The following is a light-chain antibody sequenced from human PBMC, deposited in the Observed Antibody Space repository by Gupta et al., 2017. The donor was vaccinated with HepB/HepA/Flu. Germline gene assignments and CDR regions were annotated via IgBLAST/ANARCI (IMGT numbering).Light chain of an antibody. Sequence: QSVLTQPPSASGTPGQRVTISCSGSSSNIGSNYVYWYQQLPGTAPKLLIDSNNQRPSGVPARCFGSKAGTYAALATSGLRSEEEADDYWAASDDSMSGCVFGGGTKVTVL. CDR1: SSNIGSNY. CDR2: SNN. CDR3: AASDDSMSGCV. V-gene: IGLV1-47*02. J-gene: IGLJ2*01.